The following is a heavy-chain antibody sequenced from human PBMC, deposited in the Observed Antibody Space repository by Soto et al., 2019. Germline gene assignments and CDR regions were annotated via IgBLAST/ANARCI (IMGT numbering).Heavy chain of an antibody. D-gene: IGHD5-18*01. CDR3: ATGGDTAKDGY. Sequence: VQLVESGGGLIQPGRSLRLSCAGSGFTVSDNHMTWVRQAPGRGPEWVSTIYYNGNTFHADSVWGRFTISRDTSKNMLYLQMNSLRAEDTAVYYCATGGDTAKDGYWGQGTLVTVSS. CDR1: GFTVSDNH. J-gene: IGHJ4*02. CDR2: IYYNGNT. V-gene: IGHV3-53*01.